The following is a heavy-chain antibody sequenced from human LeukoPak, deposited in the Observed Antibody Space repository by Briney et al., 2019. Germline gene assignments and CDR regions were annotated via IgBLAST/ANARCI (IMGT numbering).Heavy chain of an antibody. Sequence: PSETLSLTCTVSGGSISSSVYYWGWIRQPPGKGLEWIGSIYYSGSTYSNPSLKSRVTISVDTSKNQFSLKLSSVTAADTAVYYCASTPPIQESYYYYGMDVWGQGTTVTVSS. CDR1: GGSISSSVYY. V-gene: IGHV4-39*07. CDR3: ASTPPIQESYYYYGMDV. J-gene: IGHJ6*02. CDR2: IYYSGST. D-gene: IGHD5-24*01.